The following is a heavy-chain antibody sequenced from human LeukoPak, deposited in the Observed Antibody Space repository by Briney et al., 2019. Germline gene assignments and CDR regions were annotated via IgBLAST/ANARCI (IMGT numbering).Heavy chain of an antibody. CDR2: IWYAGSNK. CDR1: GFSFGSYG. V-gene: IGHV3-33*01. Sequence: GGSLRLSCAASGFSFGSYGMHWVRQAPGKGLEWVAAIWYAGSNKYQRASLKRRVTTSRENSKSNFYLLMTSMRVEETAFYCCAGSGGDCYDRSGYGVIDYWGRGTLVTVSS. CDR3: AGSGGDCYDRSGYGVIDY. J-gene: IGHJ4*02. D-gene: IGHD3-22*01.